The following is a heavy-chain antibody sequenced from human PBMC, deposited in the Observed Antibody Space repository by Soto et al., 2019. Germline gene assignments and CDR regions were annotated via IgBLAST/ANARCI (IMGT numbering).Heavy chain of an antibody. D-gene: IGHD2-15*01. CDR2: ISSSGTGI. CDR3: ARAYSDAFDI. CDR1: RFTFSDYY. Sequence: QVQLVESGGGLVKPGGSLRLSCAASRFTFSDYYMTWIRQAPGKGLEWVSYISSSGTGIYYPASVKGRFTISRDNAKNSPYLQMSSLRAEDTAVYYCARAYSDAFDIWGHGTMVTVSS. V-gene: IGHV3-11*01. J-gene: IGHJ3*02.